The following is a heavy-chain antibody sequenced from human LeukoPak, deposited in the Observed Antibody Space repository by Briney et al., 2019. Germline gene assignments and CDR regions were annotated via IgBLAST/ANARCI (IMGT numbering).Heavy chain of an antibody. V-gene: IGHV4-59*01. Sequence: SETLSLTCTVSGGSISSYYWSWIRQPPGKGLEWIGYIYYSGSTNYNPSLKSRVTISVDTSKNQFSLKLSSVTAADTAVYYCARDFLRSGYPDAFDIWGQGTMVTVSS. CDR2: IYYSGST. J-gene: IGHJ3*02. CDR3: ARDFLRSGYPDAFDI. CDR1: GGSISSYY. D-gene: IGHD3-3*01.